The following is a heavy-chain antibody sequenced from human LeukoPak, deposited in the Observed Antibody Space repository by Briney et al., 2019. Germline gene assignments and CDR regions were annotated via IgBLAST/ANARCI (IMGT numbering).Heavy chain of an antibody. CDR3: AGYDSSGYHDY. V-gene: IGHV3-11*04. Sequence: PGGSLRLSCAASGFTFSDYYMSWIRQAPGKGLEWVSYISSSGSTIYYADSVKGRFTISRDNAKNSLYLQMNSLRAGDTAVYYCAGYDSSGYHDYWGQGTLVTVSS. CDR1: GFTFSDYY. D-gene: IGHD3-22*01. J-gene: IGHJ4*02. CDR2: ISSSGSTI.